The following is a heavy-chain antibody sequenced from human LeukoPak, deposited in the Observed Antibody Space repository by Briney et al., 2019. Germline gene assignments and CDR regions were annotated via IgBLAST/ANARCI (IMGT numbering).Heavy chain of an antibody. V-gene: IGHV4-59*01. Sequence: SETLSLTCTVSGASTSRYYWSWIRQPPGKGLEWIGSISYSGSTNYNPSLKSRVTISVDTSKNQFSLKLSSVTAADTAVYYCARLRLFPDYFDYWGQGTLVTVSS. CDR2: ISYSGST. CDR3: ARLRLFPDYFDY. CDR1: GASTSRYY. J-gene: IGHJ4*02. D-gene: IGHD3-22*01.